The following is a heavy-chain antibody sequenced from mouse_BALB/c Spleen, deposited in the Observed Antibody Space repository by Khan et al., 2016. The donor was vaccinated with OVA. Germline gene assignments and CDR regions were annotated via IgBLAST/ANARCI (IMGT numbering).Heavy chain of an antibody. CDR2: IWGDGNT. CDR1: GFSLTSYG. CDR3: AKDRGYYAVDY. Sequence: QVQLKESGPGLVAPSQSLSITCTVSGFSLTSYGVSWVRQPPGKGLEWLGVIWGDGNTNFHSALRSRPSTSKDNSKSQFFLKLNSLQTDDTSTYYCAKDRGYYAVDYWGQGTSVTVSS. V-gene: IGHV2-3*01. J-gene: IGHJ4*01.